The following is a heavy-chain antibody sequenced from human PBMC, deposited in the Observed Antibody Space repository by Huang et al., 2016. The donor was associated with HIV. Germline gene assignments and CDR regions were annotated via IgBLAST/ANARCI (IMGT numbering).Heavy chain of an antibody. CDR2: ISSSSSTI. D-gene: IGHD1-26*01. CDR1: GFTFSSYS. Sequence: EVQLVESGGGLVQPGGSLRLSCAASGFTFSSYSMNWVRQAPGKGLEWVSSISSSSSTIYYEDSVKGRFTISRDNAKNSLYLQMNSLRDEDTAVYYCARGTRIVGARYYFDYWGQGTLVTVSS. V-gene: IGHV3-48*02. CDR3: ARGTRIVGARYYFDY. J-gene: IGHJ4*02.